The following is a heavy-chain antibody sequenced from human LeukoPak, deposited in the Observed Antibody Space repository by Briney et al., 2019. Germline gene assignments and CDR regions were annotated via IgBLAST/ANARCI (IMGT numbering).Heavy chain of an antibody. CDR3: PHRDGGTSALDY. Sequence: SGPTLLNPTQTLTLTCTFSGVSLSASGVGVGWIRQPPGKALEWLALIYWDADKRYNPSRKSRRTIAKDTSKNQVVLTMTNMAPVDPGTYSCPHRDGGTSALDYWGQGTLVTVSS. V-gene: IGHV2-5*02. J-gene: IGHJ4*02. CDR2: IYWDADK. D-gene: IGHD4-23*01. CDR1: GVSLSASGVG.